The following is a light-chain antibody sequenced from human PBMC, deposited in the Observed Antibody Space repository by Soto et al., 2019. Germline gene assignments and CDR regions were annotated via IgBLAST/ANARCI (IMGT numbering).Light chain of an antibody. CDR1: QSVLYSSNNKNY. CDR3: KQYYSTPYT. CDR2: WLS. J-gene: IGKJ3*01. Sequence: DIVMTQSPDSLAVSLGERATINCKSSQSVLYSSNNKNYLAWYQQKPGQPPKLLIYWLSTRESGVPDRFSGSGSGTDFTLTISSMQAEDVAVYYCKQYYSTPYTFGPGTKVDIK. V-gene: IGKV4-1*01.